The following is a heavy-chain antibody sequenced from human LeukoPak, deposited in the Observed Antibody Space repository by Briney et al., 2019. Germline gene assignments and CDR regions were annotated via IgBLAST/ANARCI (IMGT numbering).Heavy chain of an antibody. V-gene: IGHV4-59*02. CDR2: LSYTGKT. J-gene: IGHJ4*02. CDR3: SEGYFEPFAH. CDR1: GASVSSSH. D-gene: IGHD2/OR15-2a*01. Sequence: PSETLSLTCVVSGASVSSSHWNWLRQLPGRRLEWIDCLSYTGKTDYNPSLTSRVAISLGTSKNQVSLKLRPVTAADTAVYYCSEGYFEPFAHWGQGILVTVSS.